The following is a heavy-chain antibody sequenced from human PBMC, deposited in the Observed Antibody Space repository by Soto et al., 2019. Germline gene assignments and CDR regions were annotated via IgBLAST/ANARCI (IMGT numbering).Heavy chain of an antibody. D-gene: IGHD2-2*01. CDR3: AKDRSPIVVVPAAIDY. V-gene: IGHV3-30*18. J-gene: IGHJ4*02. CDR1: GFTFSSYG. Sequence: GGSLRLSCAASGFTFSSYGMHWVRQAPGKGLEWVAVISYDGSNKYYADSVKGRFTISRDNSKNTLYLQMNSLRAEDTAVYYCAKDRSPIVVVPAAIDYWGQGTLVTVSS. CDR2: ISYDGSNK.